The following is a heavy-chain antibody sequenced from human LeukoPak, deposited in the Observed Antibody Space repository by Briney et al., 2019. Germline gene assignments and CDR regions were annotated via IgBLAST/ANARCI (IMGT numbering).Heavy chain of an antibody. CDR3: ATAPRSYSLLPISYYFDY. D-gene: IGHD1-26*01. CDR1: GYTFTSYY. J-gene: IGHJ4*02. Sequence: ASVKVSCKASGYTFTSYYMHWVRQAPGQGLEWMGIINPSGGSTSYAQKFQGRVTMTEDTSTDTAYMELSSLRSEDTAVYYCATAPRSYSLLPISYYFDYWGQGTLVTVSS. V-gene: IGHV1-46*01. CDR2: INPSGGST.